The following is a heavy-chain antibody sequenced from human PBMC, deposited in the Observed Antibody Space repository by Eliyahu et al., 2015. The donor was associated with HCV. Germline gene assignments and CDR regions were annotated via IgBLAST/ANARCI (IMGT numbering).Heavy chain of an antibody. CDR1: GYSFTTYW. D-gene: IGHD6-19*01. Sequence: EVQLVQSGAEVKKPXESLKXSCKASGYSFTTYWXVWVRQMPGKGLEWMGIIYPDDSDTRYNPSFRGQVTISADKSISTAYLQWNSLQASDTAIYYCARCQWLASNNWFDPWGQGTLVTVSS. V-gene: IGHV5-51*01. CDR2: IYPDDSDT. CDR3: ARCQWLASNNWFDP. J-gene: IGHJ5*02.